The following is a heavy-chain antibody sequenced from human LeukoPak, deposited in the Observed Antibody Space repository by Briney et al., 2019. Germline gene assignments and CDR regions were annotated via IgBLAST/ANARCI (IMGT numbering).Heavy chain of an antibody. V-gene: IGHV4-34*01. D-gene: IGHD3-9*01. CDR2: INHSGST. CDR3: ARGRQGRYFDWLLMSDY. Sequence: PSETLSLTCAVYGGSFSGYYWSWIRQSPGKGLEWIGEINHSGSTNYNPSLKSRVTISVDTSKNQFSLKLSSVTAADTAVYYCARGRQGRYFDWLLMSDYWGRGTLVTVSS. J-gene: IGHJ4*02. CDR1: GGSFSGYY.